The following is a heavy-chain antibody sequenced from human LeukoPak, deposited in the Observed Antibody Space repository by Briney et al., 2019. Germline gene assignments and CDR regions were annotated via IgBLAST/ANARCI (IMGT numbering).Heavy chain of an antibody. D-gene: IGHD2-2*01. V-gene: IGHV3-48*01. CDR2: ISSSSSTI. CDR1: GFTFSSYS. CDR3: ARPISSTSGRAGGFDY. J-gene: IGHJ4*02. Sequence: GGSLRLSCAASGFTFSSYSMNWVRQAPGKGLEWVSYISSSSSTIYYADSVKGRFTISRGNAKNSLYLQMNSLRAEDTAVYYCARPISSTSGRAGGFDYWGQGTLVTVSS.